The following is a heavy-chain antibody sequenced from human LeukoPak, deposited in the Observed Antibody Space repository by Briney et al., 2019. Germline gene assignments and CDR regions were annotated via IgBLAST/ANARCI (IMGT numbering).Heavy chain of an antibody. CDR2: INHSGST. Sequence: SETLSLTCAVYGGSFSVYYWSWIRQPPRKGLGWIGEINHSGSTNYNPSLKSRVTISVDTYKNQFSLKLSSVTAADTAVYYCARGVLRYFDWLNYFNYWGQGTLVTVSS. CDR3: ARGVLRYFDWLNYFNY. J-gene: IGHJ4*02. V-gene: IGHV4-34*01. D-gene: IGHD3-9*01. CDR1: GGSFSVYY.